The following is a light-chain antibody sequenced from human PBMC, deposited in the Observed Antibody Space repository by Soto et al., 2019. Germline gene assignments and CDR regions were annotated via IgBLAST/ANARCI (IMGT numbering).Light chain of an antibody. CDR3: QQYGISPWT. J-gene: IGKJ1*01. V-gene: IGKV3-20*01. CDR2: GAS. Sequence: IVLTQSPGTLSLSPWERATLSCRASQSVSSSYLAWYQQKPGQAPRLLIYGASSRATGIPDRFSGSGSGADFTLTISSLEPEDFAVYYCQQYGISPWTFGQGTKVDIK. CDR1: QSVSSSY.